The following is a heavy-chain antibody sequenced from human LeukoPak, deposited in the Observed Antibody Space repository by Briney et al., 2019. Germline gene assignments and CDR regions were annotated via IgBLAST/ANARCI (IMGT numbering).Heavy chain of an antibody. CDR1: GGSISSYY. D-gene: IGHD3-9*01. V-gene: IGHV4-59*08. J-gene: IGHJ4*02. Sequence: SETLSLTCTVSGGSISSYYWSWIRQPPGKGLEWIGYIYYSGSTNYNPSLKSRVTISVDTSKNQFSLKLSSVTAADTAVYYCARHGVYYDILTGYYPMGYFDYWGQGTLVTVSP. CDR3: ARHGVYYDILTGYYPMGYFDY. CDR2: IYYSGST.